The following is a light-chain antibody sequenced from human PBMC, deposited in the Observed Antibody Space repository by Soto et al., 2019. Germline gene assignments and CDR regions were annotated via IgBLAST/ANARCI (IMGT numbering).Light chain of an antibody. J-gene: IGKJ4*01. CDR2: DTS. CDR3: QQYDILPLT. CDR1: QDISNY. Sequence: DIQMTQSPSSLSASVGDRVTITCQASQDISNYLNWYQQKPGKPPKLLIYDTSNLETGVPSRFSGSGSGTDFTFTIRSLQPEDIATYYCQQYDILPLTFGGGTKVEIK. V-gene: IGKV1-33*01.